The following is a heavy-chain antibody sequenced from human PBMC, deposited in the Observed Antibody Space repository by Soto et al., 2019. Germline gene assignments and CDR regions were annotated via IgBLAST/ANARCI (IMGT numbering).Heavy chain of an antibody. CDR2: IWYDGSNK. D-gene: IGHD3-10*01. V-gene: IGHV3-33*01. J-gene: IGHJ6*03. CDR1: GFTFSSYG. Sequence: GGSLRLSCAASGFTFSSYGMHWVRQAPGKGLEWVAVIWYDGSNKYYADSVKGRFTISRDNSKNTLYLQMNSLRAEDTAVYYCAREDAASWPRSGDYYYYMDVWGKGTTVTVSS. CDR3: AREDAASWPRSGDYYYYMDV.